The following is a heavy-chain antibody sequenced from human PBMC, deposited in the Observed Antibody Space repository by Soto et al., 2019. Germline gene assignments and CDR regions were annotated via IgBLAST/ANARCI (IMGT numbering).Heavy chain of an antibody. V-gene: IGHV3-72*01. J-gene: IGHJ4*02. CDR2: SRNKANSYTT. Sequence: EVQLVESGGGLVQPGGSLRLSCAASGFTFSDYYMDWVRQAPGQGLEWVGRSRNKANSYTTEYAASAKGRFTISRDDSKNLLYLQMNGLKIEDTAIYYCGRLGTPKDFEYWGQGTLVTVSS. D-gene: IGHD3-16*01. CDR3: GRLGTPKDFEY. CDR1: GFTFSDYY.